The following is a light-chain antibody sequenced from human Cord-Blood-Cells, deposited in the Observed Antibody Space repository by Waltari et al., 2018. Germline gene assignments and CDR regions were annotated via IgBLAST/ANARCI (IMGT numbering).Light chain of an antibody. CDR2: DVS. CDR1: RSDAGGYND. V-gene: IGLV2-11*01. CDR3: CSYAGSYTWV. J-gene: IGLJ3*02. Sequence: QSALTQPRSVSGSPGQSVTISCTGTRSDAGGYNDVSWYQQHPGNAPKLMLYDVSKRPSGVPDRFSGSKSGNTASLTISGLQAEDEADYYCCSYAGSYTWVFGGGTKLTVL.